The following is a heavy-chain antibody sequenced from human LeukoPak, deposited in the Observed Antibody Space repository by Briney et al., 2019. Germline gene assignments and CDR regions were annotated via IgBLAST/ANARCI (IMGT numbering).Heavy chain of an antibody. CDR1: GYTFTSYD. Sequence: ASVKVSCKASGYTFTSYDINWVRQAIGQGLEWMGWMNPNSGNTGYAQKFQGRVTITRNTSISTAYMELSSLRSEDTAVYYCARRHYDFWSGYDNWFDPWGQGTLVTVSS. V-gene: IGHV1-8*03. CDR3: ARRHYDFWSGYDNWFDP. D-gene: IGHD3-3*01. CDR2: MNPNSGNT. J-gene: IGHJ5*02.